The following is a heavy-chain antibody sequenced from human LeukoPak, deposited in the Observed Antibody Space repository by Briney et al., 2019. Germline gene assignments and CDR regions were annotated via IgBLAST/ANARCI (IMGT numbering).Heavy chain of an antibody. CDR3: AELGITMIGGV. CDR2: ITGSSSTI. D-gene: IGHD3-10*02. CDR1: GFTFSHYN. V-gene: IGHV3-48*01. J-gene: IGHJ6*04. Sequence: GGSLRLSCAASGFTFSHYNMNWVRQAPGKGLEWVSYITGSSSTIYYADSVKGRFTISRDNAKNSLYLQMNSLRAEDTAVYYCAELGITMIGGVWGKGTTVTISS.